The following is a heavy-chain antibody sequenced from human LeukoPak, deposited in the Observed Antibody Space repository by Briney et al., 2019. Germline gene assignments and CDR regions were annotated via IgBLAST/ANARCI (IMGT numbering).Heavy chain of an antibody. J-gene: IGHJ3*02. V-gene: IGHV1-2*02. CDR3: ARERVTLAVAGDAVDI. Sequence: ASVKVSCKASGYTFTSYDINWVRQATGQGLEWMGWINPNSGGTKYAQKFQGRVTMTRDTSINTAYMEVRRLTSDDTAVYYCARERVTLAVAGDAVDIWGQETMVTVSS. CDR2: INPNSGGT. CDR1: GYTFTSYD. D-gene: IGHD6-19*01.